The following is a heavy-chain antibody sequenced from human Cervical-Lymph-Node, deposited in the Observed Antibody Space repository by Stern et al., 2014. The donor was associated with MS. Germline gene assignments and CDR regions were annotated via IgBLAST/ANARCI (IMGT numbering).Heavy chain of an antibody. CDR1: GFTFSNYD. D-gene: IGHD1-1*01. V-gene: IGHV3-13*05. CDR3: ARGPLVGTPTYFAMGV. Sequence: EVQLVESGGGLVQPGGSLRLSCAASGFTFSNYDMHWVRQATGEGLEWVSGIGSAGVPYYAGSVRGRFTISRENAKNSLYLQMNSLRAGDTAVYYCARGPLVGTPTYFAMGVWGQGTTVTVSS. J-gene: IGHJ6*02. CDR2: IGSAGVP.